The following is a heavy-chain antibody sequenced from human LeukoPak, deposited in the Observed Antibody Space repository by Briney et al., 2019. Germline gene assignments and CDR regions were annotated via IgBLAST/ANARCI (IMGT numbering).Heavy chain of an antibody. Sequence: ASVKVSCEASGYTLTGYYMHWVRQAPGQGLEWMGWMNPNSGGTKYAQKFQGRVTMTRDTSISTAYMELSRLRSGDTAMYYCARDKLGLGELSLYDQWGQGTLVTVFS. CDR3: ARDKLGLGELSLYDQ. CDR2: MNPNSGGT. J-gene: IGHJ5*02. V-gene: IGHV1-2*02. D-gene: IGHD3-16*02. CDR1: GYTLTGYY.